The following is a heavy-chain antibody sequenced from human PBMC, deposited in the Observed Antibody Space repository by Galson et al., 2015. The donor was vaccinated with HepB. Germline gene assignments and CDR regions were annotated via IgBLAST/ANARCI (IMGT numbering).Heavy chain of an antibody. Sequence: SVKVSCKASGYTFTSYYMHWVRQAPGQGLEWMGLINPRGGSTSYAQLFQGRVSMTRDTSTSTVYMDLSSLRSEDTAVYYCAREAIVVIPAAPWVAGLDVWGQGTTVTVSS. J-gene: IGHJ6*02. CDR1: GYTFTSYY. V-gene: IGHV1-46*01. CDR2: INPRGGST. CDR3: AREAIVVIPAAPWVAGLDV. D-gene: IGHD2-2*01.